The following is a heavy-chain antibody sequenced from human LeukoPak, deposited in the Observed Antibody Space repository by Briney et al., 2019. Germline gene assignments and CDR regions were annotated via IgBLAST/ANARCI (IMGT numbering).Heavy chain of an antibody. D-gene: IGHD3-3*01. CDR2: IIPIFGTA. Sequence: SVKVSCKASGGTFSSYAISWVRQAPGQGLEWMGGIIPIFGTANYAQKFQGRVAITADESTSTAYMELSSLRSEDTAVYYCASITIFGVVTATSDYYYGMDVWGQGTTVTVSS. V-gene: IGHV1-69*13. CDR1: GGTFSSYA. J-gene: IGHJ6*02. CDR3: ASITIFGVVTATSDYYYGMDV.